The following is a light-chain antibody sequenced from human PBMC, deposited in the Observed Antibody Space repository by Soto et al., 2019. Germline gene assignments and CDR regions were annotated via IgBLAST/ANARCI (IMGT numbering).Light chain of an antibody. J-gene: IGKJ5*01. V-gene: IGKV3-11*01. CDR2: DST. CDR1: QSIHTS. CDR3: QQYTGPPTT. Sequence: VLTQSPATLSLSPGERATLSCRASQSIHTSLAWYQQKSGKPPRLVIYDSTLRANGVPDRFSGSGSGTDFTLTITRLEPEDSAVYFCQQYTGPPTTFGQGTRLEIK.